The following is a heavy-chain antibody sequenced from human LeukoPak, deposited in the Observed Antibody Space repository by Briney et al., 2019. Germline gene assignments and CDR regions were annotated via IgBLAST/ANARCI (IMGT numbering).Heavy chain of an antibody. CDR1: GGSVSRNSDY. Sequence: SETLSLTCTVSGGSVSRNSDYWGWIRQPPGKGLEWIGSIYYGGSTYYNPSLKSRVTISVDTSSNQLSLKLNSVTAADTAVYYCAGEGYCSGGTCYGWIPIDYWGQGTLVTVSS. V-gene: IGHV4-39*07. J-gene: IGHJ4*02. CDR2: IYYGGST. D-gene: IGHD2-15*01. CDR3: AGEGYCSGGTCYGWIPIDY.